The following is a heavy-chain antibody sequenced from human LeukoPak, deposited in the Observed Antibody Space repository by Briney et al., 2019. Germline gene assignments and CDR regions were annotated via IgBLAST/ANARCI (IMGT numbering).Heavy chain of an antibody. V-gene: IGHV1-2*02. J-gene: IGHJ3*02. CDR2: IDPNRGGT. Sequence: ASVKVSCKASGITFTGYYMHWIRQAPGQGLQLVGWIDPNRGGTNYAQKFQGRVTMTRDTSTSTAYMELSRLTSDDTAVYYCASGGYCSSTSCYYAFDIWGQGTVVTVSS. CDR1: GITFTGYY. CDR3: ASGGYCSSTSCYYAFDI. D-gene: IGHD2-2*01.